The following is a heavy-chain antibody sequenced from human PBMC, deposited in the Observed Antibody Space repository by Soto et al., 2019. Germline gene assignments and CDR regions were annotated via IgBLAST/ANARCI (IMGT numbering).Heavy chain of an antibody. Sequence: PGGSLRLSCAVSGFTFSSYWMSWVRQAPGKGLEWVANIKQDGSEKYYVDSVKGRFTISRDNAKNSLYLQMNSLRAEDTAVYYCARAVWGRYNDYWGQGTLVTVSS. CDR1: GFTFSSYW. CDR3: ARAVWGRYNDY. J-gene: IGHJ4*02. V-gene: IGHV3-7*01. D-gene: IGHD3-16*01. CDR2: IKQDGSEK.